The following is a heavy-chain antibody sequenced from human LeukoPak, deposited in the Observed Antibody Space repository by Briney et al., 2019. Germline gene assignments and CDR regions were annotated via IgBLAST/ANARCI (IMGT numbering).Heavy chain of an antibody. D-gene: IGHD3-10*01. CDR1: GGSFSGYY. CDR2: INHSGST. Sequence: SETLSLTCAVYGGSFSGYYWSWIRQPPGKGLEWIGEINHSGSTNYNPSLRSRVTMSVDTSKNQFSLKLSSVTAADTAVYSCARGSVRGEFDLWGQGTLVTVSS. V-gene: IGHV4-34*01. CDR3: ARGSVRGEFDL. J-gene: IGHJ5*02.